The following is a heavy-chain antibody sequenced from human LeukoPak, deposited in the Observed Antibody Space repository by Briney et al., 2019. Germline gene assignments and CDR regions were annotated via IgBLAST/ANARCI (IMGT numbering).Heavy chain of an antibody. CDR2: IYPGDSDT. D-gene: IGHD3-22*01. V-gene: IGHV5-51*01. J-gene: IGHJ5*02. CDR3: ARRVSVTYYYDSSGKGWFDP. CDR1: GYRFTSYW. Sequence: GESLQISCQGSGYRFTSYWIGWVRPMTGKGLEWMGIIYPGDSDTRYRPSFQGQVTISADKSISTAYLQWSSLKASGTCMYYCARRVSVTYYYDSSGKGWFDPWGQGTLVTVSS.